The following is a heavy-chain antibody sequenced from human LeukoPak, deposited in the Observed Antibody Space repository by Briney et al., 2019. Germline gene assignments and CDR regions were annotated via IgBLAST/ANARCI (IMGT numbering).Heavy chain of an antibody. CDR2: IRYDGSNK. CDR1: GFTFSSYG. V-gene: IGHV3-30*02. J-gene: IGHJ4*02. D-gene: IGHD3-10*01. CDR3: ANQLSCITMVRGVIFDY. Sequence: GGSLRLSCAASGFTFSSYGMHWVRQAPGKGLEWVAFIRYDGSNKYYADSVKGRFTISRDNSKNTLYLQMNSLRAEDTAVYYCANQLSCITMVRGVIFDYWGQGTLVTVSS.